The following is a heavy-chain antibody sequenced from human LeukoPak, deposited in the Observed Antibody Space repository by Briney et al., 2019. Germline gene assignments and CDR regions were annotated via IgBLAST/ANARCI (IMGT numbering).Heavy chain of an antibody. CDR3: AKDPGAFPYFFGS. J-gene: IGHJ4*02. D-gene: IGHD2/OR15-2a*01. Sequence: PGGSLRLSCEASGFTFRNYAMNWVRQSPGKGLEYVSGISDSGQSPYYAASVRGRCTISRDNSNNTLYLQMNSLRAEDTAVYYCAKDPGAFPYFFGSWGQGTLVTVSS. V-gene: IGHV3-23*01. CDR2: ISDSGQSP. CDR1: GFTFRNYA.